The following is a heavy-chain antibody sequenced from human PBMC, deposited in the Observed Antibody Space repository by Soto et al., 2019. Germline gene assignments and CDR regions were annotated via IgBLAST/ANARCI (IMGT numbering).Heavy chain of an antibody. Sequence: GGSLRLSCAASGFTFSSYAMHWVRQAPGKGLEWVAVILYDGSNKYYADSVKGRFTISRDNSKNTLYLQMNSLRAEDTAVYYCARALYGDYIQDYFDYWGQGSLVTVSS. V-gene: IGHV3-30-3*01. D-gene: IGHD4-17*01. CDR3: ARALYGDYIQDYFDY. J-gene: IGHJ4*02. CDR2: ILYDGSNK. CDR1: GFTFSSYA.